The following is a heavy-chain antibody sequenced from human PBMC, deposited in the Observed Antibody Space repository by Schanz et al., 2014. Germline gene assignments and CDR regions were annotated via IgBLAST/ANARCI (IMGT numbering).Heavy chain of an antibody. CDR1: GLIFSNYV. CDR2: IPWNGAAI. Sequence: EVHLLESGGGLVQPGGSLKLSCAASGLIFSNYVMSWVRQAPGKGLEWVSNIPWNGAAIGYAGSVRGRFTISRDNTKNSLFLQLNSLRADDTAVYYCAKAADWPVTRFDPWGQGTLVTVSS. V-gene: IGHV3-23*01. J-gene: IGHJ5*02. D-gene: IGHD3-9*01. CDR3: AKAADWPVTRFDP.